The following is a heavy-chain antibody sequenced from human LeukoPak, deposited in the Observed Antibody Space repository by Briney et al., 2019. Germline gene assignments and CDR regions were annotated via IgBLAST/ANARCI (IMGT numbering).Heavy chain of an antibody. V-gene: IGHV2-5*01. CDR1: GFLLSTSGVG. Sequence: SGPTLVNPTQTLTLTCTFSGFLLSTSGVGVGWIRQPPGKALEWLALIYWNDDNRYSPSLKSRLTITKDTSKNQVVLTMTNMDPVDTATYFCAHYGDYRFMYYFDYWGQGTLVTVSS. CDR2: IYWNDDN. D-gene: IGHD4-17*01. J-gene: IGHJ4*02. CDR3: AHYGDYRFMYYFDY.